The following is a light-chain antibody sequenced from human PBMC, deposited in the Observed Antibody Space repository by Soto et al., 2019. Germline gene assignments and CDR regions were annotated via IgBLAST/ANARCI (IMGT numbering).Light chain of an antibody. Sequence: EFVLTQSPRTLSLSPGERAPLSCRASQAVRNNYLAWYQQKPGQAPRLLIYDASSRATGIPDRFSGGGSGTDFTLTISRLEPEDFAVYYCQQYGSSGTFGQGTKVDIK. CDR2: DAS. CDR3: QQYGSSGT. CDR1: QAVRNNY. J-gene: IGKJ1*01. V-gene: IGKV3-20*01.